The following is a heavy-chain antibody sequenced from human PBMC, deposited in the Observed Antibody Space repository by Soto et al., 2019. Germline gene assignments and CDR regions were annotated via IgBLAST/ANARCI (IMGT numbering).Heavy chain of an antibody. CDR3: ASLVEMATRTVDY. V-gene: IGHV1-69*02. CDR2: IIPILGIA. D-gene: IGHD5-12*01. Sequence: QVQLVQSGAEVKKPGSSVKVSCKASGGTFSSYTISWVRQAPGQGLEWMGRIIPILGIANYAQKFQGRVTITADKSTSTAYMELSSLRSEDTAVYYCASLVEMATRTVDYWGQGTLVTVSS. CDR1: GGTFSSYT. J-gene: IGHJ4*02.